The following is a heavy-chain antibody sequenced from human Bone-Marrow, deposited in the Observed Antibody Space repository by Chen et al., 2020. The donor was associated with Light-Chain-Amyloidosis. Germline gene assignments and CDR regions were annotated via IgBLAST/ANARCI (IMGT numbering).Heavy chain of an antibody. J-gene: IGHJ4*02. D-gene: IGHD1-1*01. Sequence: EAQLVESGGALVQPGGSLRLSCAASGFPFSGSTMHWVRQASGKGLEWVGRIRNNANTYATAYSESVKGRFTISRDDSKNTAFLQMNSLKVEDTAVYYCTRSSNAYNDYWGQGTLVTVPS. CDR3: TRSSNAYNDY. CDR2: IRNNANTYAT. CDR1: GFPFSGST. V-gene: IGHV3-73*02.